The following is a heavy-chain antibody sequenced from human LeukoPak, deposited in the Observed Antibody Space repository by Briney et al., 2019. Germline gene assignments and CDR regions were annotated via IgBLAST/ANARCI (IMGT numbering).Heavy chain of an antibody. Sequence: PSETLSLTCTVSGGSISSYYWSWIRQPPGKGLEWIGYIYYSGSTNYNPSLTSRVTISVDTSKNQFSLKLRAVTAAYTAVYYCARMYSSGWYTYWGQGTLVTFSS. J-gene: IGHJ4*02. V-gene: IGHV4-59*01. D-gene: IGHD6-19*01. CDR2: IYYSGST. CDR3: ARMYSSGWYTY. CDR1: GGSISSYY.